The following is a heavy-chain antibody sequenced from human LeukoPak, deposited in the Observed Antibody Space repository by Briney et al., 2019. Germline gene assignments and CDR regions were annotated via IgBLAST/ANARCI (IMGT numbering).Heavy chain of an antibody. CDR2: ISAYNGNT. CDR1: GYTFTSYG. J-gene: IGHJ4*02. V-gene: IGHV1-18*01. D-gene: IGHD3-22*01. CDR3: ARVSYDSSGYCPGDY. Sequence: ASVKVSCKASGYTFTSYGISWVRQAPGQGLEWMGWISAYNGNTNYAQKLQGRVTMTTDTSTSTAYMELRSLRSDDTAVYYCARVSYDSSGYCPGDYWGQGTLVTVSS.